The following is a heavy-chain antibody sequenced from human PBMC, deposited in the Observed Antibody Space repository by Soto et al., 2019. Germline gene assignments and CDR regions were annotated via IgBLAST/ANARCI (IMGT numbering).Heavy chain of an antibody. CDR2: IRTTPSVI. Sequence: GESLTLSGTISYLPVIIYTTILICLAPGEGLEWVSYIRTTPSVIVYADSVKGRFTIYRDNAKNSMYLQMNSLTDEDTAVCCCARDHIYAVDKWGQGPPVTVSS. J-gene: IGHJ4*02. CDR3: ARDHIYAVDK. D-gene: IGHD5-18*01. V-gene: IGHV3-48*02. CDR1: YLPVIIYT.